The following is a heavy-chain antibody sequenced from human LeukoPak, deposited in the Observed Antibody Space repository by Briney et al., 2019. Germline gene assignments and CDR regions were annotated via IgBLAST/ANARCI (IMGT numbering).Heavy chain of an antibody. V-gene: IGHV3-66*01. J-gene: IGHJ6*03. Sequence: GGSLRLSCAASGFTVSSNYMSWVRQAPGRGLEWVSVIYSGGSTYYADSVKGRFTISRDNSKNTLYLQMNSLRAEDTAVYYCARSNDTGAYMDVWGKGTTVTISS. CDR2: IYSGGST. CDR3: ARSNDTGAYMDV. D-gene: IGHD3-22*01. CDR1: GFTVSSNY.